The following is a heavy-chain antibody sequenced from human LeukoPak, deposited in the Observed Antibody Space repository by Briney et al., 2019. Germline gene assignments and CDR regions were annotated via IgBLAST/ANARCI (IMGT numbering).Heavy chain of an antibody. Sequence: SETLSLTCSVSGGSISSFYWSWIRQPPGKGLEWIALIHDSGSTNYNPSLKSRVTLSLDTSQNRLSLRLSSVTAADTAVYYCAIGSYPCQYWGQGTLVTVSS. CDR2: IHDSGST. CDR3: AIGSYPCQY. CDR1: GGSISSFY. J-gene: IGHJ4*02. V-gene: IGHV4-59*08. D-gene: IGHD3-10*01.